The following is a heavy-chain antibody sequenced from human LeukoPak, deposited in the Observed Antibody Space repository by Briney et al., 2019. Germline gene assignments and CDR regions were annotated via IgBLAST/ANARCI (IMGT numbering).Heavy chain of an antibody. CDR3: ARQTDGAGTAGGDY. V-gene: IGHV4-34*01. CDR1: VGSLSGYY. D-gene: IGHD3-10*01. CDR2: INHSGIT. J-gene: IGHJ4*02. Sequence: SETLSLTCAVYVGSLSGYYWSWIRQPPGKGLEWIGEINHSGITNYNPSLKSRVTISVDTSNNQFSLRVSSVTAADTAVYYCARQTDGAGTAGGDYWGQGTLVTVSS.